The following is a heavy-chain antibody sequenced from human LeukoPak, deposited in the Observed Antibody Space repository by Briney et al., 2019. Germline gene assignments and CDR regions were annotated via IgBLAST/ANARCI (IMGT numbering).Heavy chain of an antibody. CDR2: IWYDGSNK. D-gene: IGHD2-2*01. V-gene: IGHV3-33*08. CDR1: GFTFGSYT. J-gene: IGHJ4*02. CDR3: AREVRYCSSTSCYPDY. Sequence: GGSLRLSCAASGFTFGSYTMIWDRQAPGKGLEWVAVIWYDGSNKYYADSVKGRFTISRDNSKNTLYLQMSSLRAEDTAVYYCAREVRYCSSTSCYPDYWGQGTLVTVSS.